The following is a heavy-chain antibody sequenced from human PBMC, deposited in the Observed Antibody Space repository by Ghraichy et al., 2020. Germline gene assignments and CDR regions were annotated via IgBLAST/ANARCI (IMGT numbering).Heavy chain of an antibody. CDR2: ISGSGGST. Sequence: LSLTCAASGFTFSSYAMSWVRQAPGKGLEWVSAISGSGGSTYYADSVKGRFTISRDNSKNTLYLQMNSLRAEDTAVYYCAKVRDYYDSSGYYRYYYYYCMDVWGQGTTVTVSS. CDR3: AKVRDYYDSSGYYRYYYYYCMDV. J-gene: IGHJ6*02. D-gene: IGHD3-22*01. V-gene: IGHV3-23*01. CDR1: GFTFSSYA.